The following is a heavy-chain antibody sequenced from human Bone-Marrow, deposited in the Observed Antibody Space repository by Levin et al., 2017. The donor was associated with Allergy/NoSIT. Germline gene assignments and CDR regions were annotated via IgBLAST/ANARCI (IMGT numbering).Heavy chain of an antibody. D-gene: IGHD2-15*01. J-gene: IGHJ6*02. V-gene: IGHV3-30*18. CDR2: ISNDGSNK. Sequence: PGGSLRLSCAASGFIFSSYGMHWVRQSPGKGLDWVAAISNDGSNKYYGDDVKGRFSISRDNSKNTVYLQMNSLRSEDTAVYYCAKDRDICSDRIDTYGMEVWAQETSVNVS. CDR1: GFIFSSYG. CDR3: AKDRDICSDRIDTYGMEV.